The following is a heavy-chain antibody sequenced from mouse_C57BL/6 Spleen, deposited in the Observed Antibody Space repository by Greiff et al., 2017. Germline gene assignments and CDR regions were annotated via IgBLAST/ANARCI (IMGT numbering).Heavy chain of an antibody. CDR2: ISYDGSN. J-gene: IGHJ4*01. CDR1: GYSITSGYY. D-gene: IGHD1-1*01. Sequence: EVKLQESGPGLVKPSQSLSLTCSVTGYSITSGYYWNWIRQFPGNKLEWMGYISYDGSNNYNPSLKNRISITRDTSKNQFFLKLNSVTTEDTATYYCSYYYGLRAMDYWGQGTSVTVSS. CDR3: SYYYGLRAMDY. V-gene: IGHV3-6*01.